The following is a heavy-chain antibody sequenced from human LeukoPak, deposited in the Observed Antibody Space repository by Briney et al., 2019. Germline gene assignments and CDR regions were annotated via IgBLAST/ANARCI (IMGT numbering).Heavy chain of an antibody. CDR1: GFTFSSYG. J-gene: IGHJ6*03. Sequence: GGSLRLSCAASGFTFSSYGLSWVRQAPGKGLEWVSAISYSGGSTYYADSVKGRFTISRDNSKNTLYLQMNSLRAEDTAIYYCAKNGDRGAYCTGGTCYPYFYYYMDVWGKGTTVTI. V-gene: IGHV3-23*01. CDR2: ISYSGGST. D-gene: IGHD2-15*01. CDR3: AKNGDRGAYCTGGTCYPYFYYYMDV.